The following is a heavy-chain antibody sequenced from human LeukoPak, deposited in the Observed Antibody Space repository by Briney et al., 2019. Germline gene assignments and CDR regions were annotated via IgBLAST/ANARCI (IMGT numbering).Heavy chain of an antibody. V-gene: IGHV1-69*04. CDR1: GGTFSSYA. CDR3: ARDLLSRPGHDYGGNDY. D-gene: IGHD4-23*01. CDR2: IIPILGIA. J-gene: IGHJ4*02. Sequence: SVKVSCKASGGTFSSYAISWVRQAPGQGLEWMGRIIPILGIANYAQKFQGRVTITADKSTSTAYMELSSLRSEDTAVYYCARDLLSRPGHDYGGNDYWGQGTLVTVSS.